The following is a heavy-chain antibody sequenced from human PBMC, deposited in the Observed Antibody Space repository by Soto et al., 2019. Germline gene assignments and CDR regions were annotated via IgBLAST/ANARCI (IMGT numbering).Heavy chain of an antibody. CDR3: ARKARSRTSNWFDP. Sequence: ASVKVSCKASGYTFTSYDINWVRQATGQGLEWMGWMNPNSGNTGYAQKFQGRVTMTRNTPIGTAYMELSSLRSEDTAVYYCARKARSRTSNWFDPWGQGTLVTVSS. CDR2: MNPNSGNT. J-gene: IGHJ5*02. D-gene: IGHD1-26*01. CDR1: GYTFTSYD. V-gene: IGHV1-8*01.